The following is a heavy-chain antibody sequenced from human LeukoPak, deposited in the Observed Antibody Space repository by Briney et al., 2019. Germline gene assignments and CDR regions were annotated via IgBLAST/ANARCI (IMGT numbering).Heavy chain of an antibody. CDR3: ARDLSAAFDF. Sequence: GGSLRLSCTGSGFTFSTSGMHWVRQAPGKGLEWVARLVYDARSDYANSVKGRFSISRDDSKNTLFLDMSNLRVEDTALYYCARDLSAAFDFWGQGVLVTVSS. CDR1: GFTFSTSG. CDR2: LVYDARS. D-gene: IGHD6-19*01. V-gene: IGHV3-33*01. J-gene: IGHJ4*02.